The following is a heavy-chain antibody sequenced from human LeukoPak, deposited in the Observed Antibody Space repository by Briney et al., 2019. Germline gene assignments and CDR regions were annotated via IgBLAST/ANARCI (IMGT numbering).Heavy chain of an antibody. J-gene: IGHJ4*02. V-gene: IGHV3-74*01. CDR3: VRDLILVWTPGDDFDH. CDR1: GFTFNNYA. Sequence: GGSLRLSCAASGFTFNNYAMSWVRQVPGKGLEWGSRINERATIISYADSVKGRFTISRENARNTLYLQMNSLTAEDTAVYYCVRDLILVWTPGDDFDHWGQGTPVTVSS. D-gene: IGHD3-16*01. CDR2: INERATII.